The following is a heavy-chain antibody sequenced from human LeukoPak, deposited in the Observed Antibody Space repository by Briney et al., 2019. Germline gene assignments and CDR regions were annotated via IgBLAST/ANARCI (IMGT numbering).Heavy chain of an antibody. J-gene: IGHJ1*01. Sequence: GGSLRLSCAASGFTFSSYGMHWVRQAPGKGLEWVAFIRYDGSNKYYADSVKGRFTISRDNSKNTLYLQMNSLRAEDTAVYYCAKDVNYYDSSGYSIFQHWGQGTLVTVSS. CDR3: AKDVNYYDSSGYSIFQH. D-gene: IGHD3-22*01. CDR1: GFTFSSYG. CDR2: IRYDGSNK. V-gene: IGHV3-30*02.